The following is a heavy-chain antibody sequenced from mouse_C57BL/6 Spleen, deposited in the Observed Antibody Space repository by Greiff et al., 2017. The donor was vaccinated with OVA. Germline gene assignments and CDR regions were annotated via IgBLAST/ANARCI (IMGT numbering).Heavy chain of an antibody. CDR2: IHPNSGST. V-gene: IGHV1-64*01. CDR1: GYTFTSYW. J-gene: IGHJ4*01. D-gene: IGHD1-1*01. CDR3: ATGTTVPYAMDY. Sequence: QVHVKQPGAELVKPGASVKLSCKASGYTFTSYWMHWVKQRPGQGLEWIGMIHPNSGSTNYNEKFKSKATLTVDKSSSTAYMQLSSLTSEDSAVYYCATGTTVPYAMDYWGQGTSVTVSS.